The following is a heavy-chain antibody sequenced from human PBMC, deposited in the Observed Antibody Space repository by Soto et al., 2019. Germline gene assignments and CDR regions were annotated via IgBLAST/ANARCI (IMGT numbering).Heavy chain of an antibody. CDR2: MNPNSGNT. Sequence: ASVKVSCKASGYTFTSYDINWVRQATGQGLEWMGWMNPNSGNTGFAQKFQGRVTMTRNTSISTTYMDFSSLRSEDTAVYYCSIFVPYYDFWSGWTDYYYYMDVWGKGTTVTVSS. V-gene: IGHV1-8*01. CDR1: GYTFTSYD. J-gene: IGHJ6*03. D-gene: IGHD3-3*01. CDR3: SIFVPYYDFWSGWTDYYYYMDV.